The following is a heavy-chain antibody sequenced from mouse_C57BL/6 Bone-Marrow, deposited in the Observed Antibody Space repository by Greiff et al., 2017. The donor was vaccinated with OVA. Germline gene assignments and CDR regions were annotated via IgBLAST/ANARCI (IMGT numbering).Heavy chain of an antibody. CDR3: ARSRGDYYGSSYYFDY. J-gene: IGHJ2*01. CDR1: GYTFTSYW. D-gene: IGHD1-1*01. CDR2: IDPNSGGT. Sequence: VKQSCTASGYTFTSYWMHWVKQRPGRGLEWIGRIDPNSGGTKYNEKFKSKATLTVDKPSSTAYMQLSSLTSEDSAVYYCARSRGDYYGSSYYFDYWGQGTTLTVSS. V-gene: IGHV1-72*01.